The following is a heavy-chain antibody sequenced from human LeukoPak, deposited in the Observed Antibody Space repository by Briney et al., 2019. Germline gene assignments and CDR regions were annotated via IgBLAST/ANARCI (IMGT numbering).Heavy chain of an antibody. CDR2: INHSGST. V-gene: IGHV4-34*01. D-gene: IGHD3-22*01. CDR3: ARHTPTYYYDRSGYYYPFDY. J-gene: IGHJ4*02. Sequence: SETLSLTCIVSGGSISSYYWSWIRQPPGKGLEWIGEINHSGSTNYNPSLKSRVTISVDTSKNQFSLKLSSVTAADTAVYYCARHTPTYYYDRSGYYYPFDYWGQGTLVTVSS. CDR1: GGSISSYY.